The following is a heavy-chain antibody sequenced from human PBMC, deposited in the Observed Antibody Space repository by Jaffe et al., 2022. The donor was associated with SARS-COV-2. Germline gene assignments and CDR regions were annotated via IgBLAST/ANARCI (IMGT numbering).Heavy chain of an antibody. CDR2: ISGGGGTT. Sequence: EVQLLESGGGLVQPGGSLRLSCAPSGFTFSNYAMSWVRQAPGKGLEWVSFISGGGGTTYYAASVEGRFTISRDNSKSTLSLQMNSLRAEDTALYYCAKGSKAYCSDGNCYWMDVWGKGTTVTVSS. CDR1: GFTFSNYA. J-gene: IGHJ6*04. D-gene: IGHD2-15*01. CDR3: AKGSKAYCSDGNCYWMDV. V-gene: IGHV3-23*01.